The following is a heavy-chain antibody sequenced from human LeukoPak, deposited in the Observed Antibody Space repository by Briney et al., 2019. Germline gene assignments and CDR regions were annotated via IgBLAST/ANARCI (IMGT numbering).Heavy chain of an antibody. V-gene: IGHV4-59*01. Sequence: SETLSLTCTVSGGSISSYYWSWIRQPPGKGLEWIGYIYYSGSTNYNPSLKSRVTISVDTPKNQFSLKLSSVTAADTAVYYCARDLGATGDYWGQGTLVTVSS. J-gene: IGHJ4*02. D-gene: IGHD1-26*01. CDR1: GGSISSYY. CDR3: ARDLGATGDY. CDR2: IYYSGST.